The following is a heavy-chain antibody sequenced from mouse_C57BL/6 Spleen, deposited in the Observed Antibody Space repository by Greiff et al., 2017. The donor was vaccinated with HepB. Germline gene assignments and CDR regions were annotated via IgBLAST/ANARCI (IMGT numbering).Heavy chain of an antibody. D-gene: IGHD2-12*01. CDR3: ARPQNNLRRDFDV. V-gene: IGHV1-50*01. CDR1: GYTFTSYW. CDR2: IDPSDSYT. J-gene: IGHJ1*03. Sequence: QVQLQQSGAELVKPGASVKLSCKASGYTFTSYWMQWVKQRPGQGLEWIGEIDPSDSYTNYNQKFKGKATLTVDTSSSTAYMQLSSLTSEDSAVYYCARPQNNLRRDFDVWGTGTTVTVSS.